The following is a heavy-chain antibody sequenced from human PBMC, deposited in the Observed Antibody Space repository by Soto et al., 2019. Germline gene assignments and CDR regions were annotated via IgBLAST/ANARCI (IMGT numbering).Heavy chain of an antibody. D-gene: IGHD3-10*01. CDR1: GGSFSGYY. CDR3: ARGGGDYYMAV. V-gene: IGHV4-34*01. Sequence: QVQIQQWGTGLLKPSETLSLTCAVYGGSFSGYYWSWIRQPPGKGLEWIGEINHSGSTNYNPSLKSRVSISIDTSKNQFSLKLSSVTAADTAVYYCARGGGDYYMAVWGNGTTVIVSS. J-gene: IGHJ6*03. CDR2: INHSGST.